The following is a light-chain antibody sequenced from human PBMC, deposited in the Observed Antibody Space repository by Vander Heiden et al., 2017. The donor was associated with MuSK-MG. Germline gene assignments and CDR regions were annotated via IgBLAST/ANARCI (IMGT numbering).Light chain of an antibody. CDR2: DDS. CDR3: RSYAGSRTLGV. CDR1: SSDVGGYNL. Sequence: QAAPTPPSSVAGPPGQSITISCTGTSSDVGGYNLVSWYQQHPGKAPNLMSYDDSKRPSGVSNRFSGSKSGTTASLTISGLQAEDEADYYCRSYAGSRTLGVFGGGTKLTVL. J-gene: IGLJ2*01. V-gene: IGLV2-23*01.